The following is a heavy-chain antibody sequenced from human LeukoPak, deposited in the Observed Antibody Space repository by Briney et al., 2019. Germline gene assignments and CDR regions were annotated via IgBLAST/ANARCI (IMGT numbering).Heavy chain of an antibody. CDR1: GYTFTGYY. CDR2: INPNSGGT. D-gene: IGHD2-15*01. Sequence: GASVKVSCKASGYTFTGYYMHWVRQAPGQGLEWMGWINPNSGGTNYAQKFQGRVTMTRDTSISTAYMELSRLRSDDTAVYYCARGVVVVVAATPIVDYWGQGTLVTVSS. V-gene: IGHV1-2*02. CDR3: ARGVVVVVAATPIVDY. J-gene: IGHJ4*02.